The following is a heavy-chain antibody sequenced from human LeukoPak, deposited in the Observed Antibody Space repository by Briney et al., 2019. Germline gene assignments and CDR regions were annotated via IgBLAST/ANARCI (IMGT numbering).Heavy chain of an antibody. CDR3: ARASGQSCSGGSCYFDY. J-gene: IGHJ4*02. Sequence: GASVTVSCTASGYTFTSYYMHWVRQAPGQGLERMGIINPSGGSTSYAQKFQGRVTMTRDTSTSTVYMELSSLRSEDTAVYYCARASGQSCSGGSCYFDYWGQGTLVTVSS. V-gene: IGHV1-46*01. CDR2: INPSGGST. D-gene: IGHD2-15*01. CDR1: GYTFTSYY.